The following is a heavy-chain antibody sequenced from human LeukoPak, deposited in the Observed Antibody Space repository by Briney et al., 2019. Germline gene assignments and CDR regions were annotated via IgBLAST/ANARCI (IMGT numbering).Heavy chain of an antibody. J-gene: IGHJ4*02. D-gene: IGHD3-22*01. CDR3: ARGTARRREPYYYDSSGYYDY. CDR2: IIPIFGTA. V-gene: IGHV1-69*05. CDR1: GGTFSSYA. Sequence: GASVKVSCKASGGTFSSYAISWVRLAPGQGREWMGGIIPIFGTANYAQKFQGRVTITTDESTSTAHMELSSLRSEDTAVYYCARGTARRREPYYYDSSGYYDYWGQGTLVTVSS.